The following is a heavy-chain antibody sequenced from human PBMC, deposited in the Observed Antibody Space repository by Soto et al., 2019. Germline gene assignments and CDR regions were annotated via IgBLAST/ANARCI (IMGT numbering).Heavy chain of an antibody. J-gene: IGHJ4*02. Sequence: GGSLRLSCAASGFTFSSYAMHWVRQAPGKGLEWVAVVTYDGSIKYYADSVKGRFTISRDNSKNTLYLQMNSLRAEDTALYYCAREAESFDYWGQGTLVTVSS. V-gene: IGHV3-30-3*01. CDR1: GFTFSSYA. CDR3: AREAESFDY. CDR2: VTYDGSIK.